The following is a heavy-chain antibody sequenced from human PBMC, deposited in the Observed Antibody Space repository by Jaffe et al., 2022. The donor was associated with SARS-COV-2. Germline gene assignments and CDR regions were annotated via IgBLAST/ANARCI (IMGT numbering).Heavy chain of an antibody. J-gene: IGHJ3*02. V-gene: IGHV3-23*04. Sequence: EVQLVDSGGGLVQPGGSLRLSCAASGSTFSSYAMSWVRQAPGKGLEWVSCIITTGRTYYADSVRGRFTISRDNSKSTLYLQMNSLRAEDTAVYYCAGFDYYYDRSASQNDAFDIWGQGTMVTVSS. D-gene: IGHD3-22*01. CDR3: AGFDYYYDRSASQNDAFDI. CDR2: IITTGRT. CDR1: GSTFSSYA.